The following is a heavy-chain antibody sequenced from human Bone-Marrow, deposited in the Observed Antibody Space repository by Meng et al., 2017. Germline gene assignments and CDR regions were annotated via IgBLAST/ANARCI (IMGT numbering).Heavy chain of an antibody. CDR3: ARDGLGSSSLLPDY. Sequence: GESLKISCAASGFTFSSYWMHWVRQAPGKGLEWVSSISSSSSYIYYADSVKGRFTISRDNAKSSLYLQMNSLRAEDTAVYYCARDGLGSSSLLPDYWGQGTLVTVSS. D-gene: IGHD6-13*01. V-gene: IGHV3-21*01. CDR1: GFTFSSYW. J-gene: IGHJ4*02. CDR2: ISSSSSYI.